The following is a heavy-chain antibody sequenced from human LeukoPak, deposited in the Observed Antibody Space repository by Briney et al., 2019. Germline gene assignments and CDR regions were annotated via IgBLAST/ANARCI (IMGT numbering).Heavy chain of an antibody. CDR2: IYWDDDN. V-gene: IGHV2-5*02. CDR1: GFSLSTRGVG. D-gene: IGHD4-17*01. Sequence: SGPTLVKPTQTLTLTCTFSGFSLSTRGVGVGWIRQPPGKALEWLALIYWDDDNRYSPSLKNRITITKDTSKNQVVLTLTNMDPVDTATYYCAHQSRYGDFDYWGQGALVTVSS. CDR3: AHQSRYGDFDY. J-gene: IGHJ4*02.